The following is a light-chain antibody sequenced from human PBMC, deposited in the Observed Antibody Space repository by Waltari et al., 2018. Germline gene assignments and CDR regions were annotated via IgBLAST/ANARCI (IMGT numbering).Light chain of an antibody. J-gene: IGLJ3*02. CDR3: CSYVGSHTNWV. Sequence: QSALPQPRPVSGSPGQSVTISCTGISSDVGDYNFVSCYQQHPGKAPKLMIHDVSKRPSGVPDRFAGSKSGNTASLTISGLQAEDEAEYYCCSYVGSHTNWVFGGGTKLTVL. CDR2: DVS. CDR1: SSDVGDYNF. V-gene: IGLV2-11*01.